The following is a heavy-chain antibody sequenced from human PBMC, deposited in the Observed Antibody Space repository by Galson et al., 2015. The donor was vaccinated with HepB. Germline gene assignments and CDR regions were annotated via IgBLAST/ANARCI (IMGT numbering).Heavy chain of an antibody. Sequence: SVKVSCKASGGTFSSYAISWVRQAPRQGLEWMGGIIPIFGTANYAQKFQGRVTITADESTSTAYMELSSLRSEDTAVYYCARDPRGYSKMANWGQGTLVTVSS. J-gene: IGHJ4*02. CDR3: ARDPRGYSKMAN. CDR1: GGTFSSYA. V-gene: IGHV1-69*13. D-gene: IGHD5-18*01. CDR2: IIPIFGTA.